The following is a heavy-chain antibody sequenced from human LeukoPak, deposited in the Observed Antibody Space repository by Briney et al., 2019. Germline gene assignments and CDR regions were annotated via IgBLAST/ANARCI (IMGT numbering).Heavy chain of an antibody. CDR2: ISYDGSNK. Sequence: GGSLRLSCAASGFTFSSYGMHWVRQAPGKGLEWVAVISYDGSNKYYADSVKGRFTISRDNSKNTLYLQMNSLRAEDTAVYYCASRNGDFGKTIDYWGQGTLVTVSS. CDR1: GFTFSSYG. J-gene: IGHJ4*02. CDR3: ASRNGDFGKTIDY. V-gene: IGHV3-30*03. D-gene: IGHD7-27*01.